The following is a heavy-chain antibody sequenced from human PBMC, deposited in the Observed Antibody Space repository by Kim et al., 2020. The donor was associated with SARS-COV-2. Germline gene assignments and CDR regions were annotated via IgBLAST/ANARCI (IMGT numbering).Heavy chain of an antibody. CDR1: GFTFSSYS. J-gene: IGHJ4*02. D-gene: IGHD4-17*01. CDR3: ARDLRGISYGDYLGPLDY. V-gene: IGHV3-21*01. Sequence: GGSLRLSCAASGFTFSSYSMNWVRQAPGKGLEWVSSISSSSSYIYYADSVKGRFTISRDNAKNSLYLQMNSLRAEDTAVYYCARDLRGISYGDYLGPLDYWGQGTLVTVSS. CDR2: ISSSSSYI.